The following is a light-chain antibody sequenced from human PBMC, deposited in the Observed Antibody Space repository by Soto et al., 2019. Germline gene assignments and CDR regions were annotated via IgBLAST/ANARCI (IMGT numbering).Light chain of an antibody. J-gene: IGKJ5*01. CDR3: EQYNHNET. CDR2: DAS. CDR1: QNIRNL. Sequence: DIQLPQPPTILSAADRHSAFITCWDSQNIRNLLAWYKKKTGKXPXXLIYDASTLKTAVTSRFSGSGYGSELNFTRPRLQPDDCATYFCEQYNHNETVGEGTLLEI. V-gene: IGKV1-5*01.